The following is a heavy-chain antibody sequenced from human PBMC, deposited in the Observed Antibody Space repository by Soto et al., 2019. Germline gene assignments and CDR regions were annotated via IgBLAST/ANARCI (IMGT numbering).Heavy chain of an antibody. CDR3: AKSADYDFWSGYYFDY. CDR1: GFTFSSYA. J-gene: IGHJ4*02. D-gene: IGHD3-3*01. CDR2: ISGSGGST. V-gene: IGHV3-23*01. Sequence: GGSLRLSCAASGFTFSSYAMSWVRQAPGKGLEWVSAISGSGGSTYYADSVKGRFTISRDNSKNMLYLQMNSLRAEDTAVYYCAKSADYDFWSGYYFDYWGQGTLVTVSS.